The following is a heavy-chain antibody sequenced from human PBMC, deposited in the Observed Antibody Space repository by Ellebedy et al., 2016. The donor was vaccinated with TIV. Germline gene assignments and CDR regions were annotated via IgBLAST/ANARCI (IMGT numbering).Heavy chain of an antibody. Sequence: GESLKISCKGSGYSFTSYWIGWVRQMPGKGLEWMGIIYPGDSDTRYSPSFQGQVTISADKSISTAYLQWSSLKASDTAMYYCARVYYYGSGTKLGYNWFDPWGQGTLVTVSS. V-gene: IGHV5-51*01. CDR1: GYSFTSYW. D-gene: IGHD3-10*01. J-gene: IGHJ5*02. CDR2: IYPGDSDT. CDR3: ARVYYYGSGTKLGYNWFDP.